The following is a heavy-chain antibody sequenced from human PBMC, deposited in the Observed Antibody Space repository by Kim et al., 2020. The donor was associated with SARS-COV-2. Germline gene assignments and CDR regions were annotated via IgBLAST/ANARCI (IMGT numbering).Heavy chain of an antibody. V-gene: IGHV4-39*07. CDR2: ST. CDR3: ATPYPAIDY. Sequence: STYYHPSLKRRVTISVDTSKNQFSLKLSSVTAADTAVYYCATPYPAIDYWGQGTLVTVSS. J-gene: IGHJ4*02.